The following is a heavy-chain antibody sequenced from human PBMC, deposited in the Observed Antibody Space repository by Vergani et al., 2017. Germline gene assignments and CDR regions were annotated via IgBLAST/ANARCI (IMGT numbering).Heavy chain of an antibody. CDR2: ISSSSMYT. J-gene: IGHJ6*04. CDR1: GFTFSDYY. V-gene: IGHV3-11*05. Sequence: QVQLVESGGGLVKPGGSLRLSCAASGFTFSDYYMSWIRQAPGKGLEWVSYISSSSMYTNYADSVKGRCTISRENAKNSLYLQMNTLRAEDTAVYYCARYYYYYYGMDVGGEGTTVTVSS. CDR3: ARYYYYYYGMDV.